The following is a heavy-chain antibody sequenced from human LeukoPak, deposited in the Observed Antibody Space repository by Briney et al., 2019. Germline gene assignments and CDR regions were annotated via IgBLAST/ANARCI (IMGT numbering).Heavy chain of an antibody. J-gene: IGHJ6*03. CDR2: IYTSGST. V-gene: IGHV4-4*07. CDR1: GGSISSYY. CDR3: ARDTPQSYELYYYYMDV. D-gene: IGHD1-26*01. Sequence: SETLSLTCTVSGGSISSYYWSWIRQPAGKGLEWIGRIYTSGSTNYNPSLKSRVTMSVDTSKNQFSLKLSSVTAADTAVYYCARDTPQSYELYYYYMDVWGKGTTVTVSS.